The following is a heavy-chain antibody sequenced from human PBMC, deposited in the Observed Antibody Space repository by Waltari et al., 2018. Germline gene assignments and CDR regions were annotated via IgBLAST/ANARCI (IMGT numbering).Heavy chain of an antibody. V-gene: IGHV4-59*01. CDR2: ISYIGRT. Sequence: QVELQESGPRLAKPSQTPSLTCRVSGAPIRSYEWSWIRQPPGKGLEWIGEISYIGRTNYNPSLKSRVTISIDTSKNQFSLRLTSVTAADTAVYFCARRYANAFDIWGPGTILTVSS. J-gene: IGHJ3*02. D-gene: IGHD3-9*01. CDR1: GAPIRSYE. CDR3: ARRYANAFDI.